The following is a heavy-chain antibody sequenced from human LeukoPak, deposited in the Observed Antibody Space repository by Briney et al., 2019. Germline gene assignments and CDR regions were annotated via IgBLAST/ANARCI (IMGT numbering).Heavy chain of an antibody. V-gene: IGHV4-59*01. CDR1: GGSISSYY. J-gene: IGHJ3*02. Sequence: SETLSLTCSVSGGSISSYYWSWVRQPPGKGLEGIGYIYYSGRTKYNPSLKSRVTTSVETSKNQFSLKLSSVTAADTAVYYCARDSDGWLRAAFDIWGQGTMVTVSS. CDR3: ARDSDGWLRAAFDI. CDR2: IYYSGRT. D-gene: IGHD5-24*01.